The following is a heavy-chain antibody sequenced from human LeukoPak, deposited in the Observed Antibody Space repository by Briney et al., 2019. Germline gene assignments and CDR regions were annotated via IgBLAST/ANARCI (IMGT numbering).Heavy chain of an antibody. V-gene: IGHV3-21*01. CDR1: GFTFSSYS. J-gene: IGHJ4*02. CDR3: ARAETTVVTAFDY. D-gene: IGHD4-23*01. Sequence: GGSLRHSCAPSGFTFSSYSRNWVRQAPGKGLEWVSSISSSSSYIYYADSVKGRFTISRDNAKNSLYLQMNSLRAEDTAVYYCARAETTVVTAFDYWGQGTLVTVSS. CDR2: ISSSSSYI.